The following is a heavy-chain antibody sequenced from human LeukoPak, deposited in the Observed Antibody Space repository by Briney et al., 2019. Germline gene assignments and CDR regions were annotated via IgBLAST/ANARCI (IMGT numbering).Heavy chain of an antibody. Sequence: GGSLRLSCVASGFTFSDYYMSWIRQAPGKGLEWVSYISSSGSTIYYADSVKGRFTISRDNAKNSLYLQMNSLRAEDTAVYYCARDLTSGLVIHDYFDYWGQGTLVTVSS. V-gene: IGHV3-11*01. CDR3: ARDLTSGLVIHDYFDY. D-gene: IGHD3/OR15-3a*01. CDR1: GFTFSDYY. CDR2: ISSSGSTI. J-gene: IGHJ4*02.